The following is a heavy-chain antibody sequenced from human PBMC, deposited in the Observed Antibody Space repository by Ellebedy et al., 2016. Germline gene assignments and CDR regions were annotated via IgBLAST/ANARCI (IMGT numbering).Heavy chain of an antibody. CDR2: LYSGGST. J-gene: IGHJ4*02. Sequence: GESLKISCAASGFIVSSNYMSWVRQAPGKGLEWVSVLYSGGSTFYADSVKGRFTISRDNSKHTIYLQMNNLRAEDTAGYYCERGNGGPGPEPLDYWGQGTLVTVSS. CDR1: GFIVSSNY. D-gene: IGHD1-14*01. CDR3: ERGNGGPGPEPLDY. V-gene: IGHV3-66*01.